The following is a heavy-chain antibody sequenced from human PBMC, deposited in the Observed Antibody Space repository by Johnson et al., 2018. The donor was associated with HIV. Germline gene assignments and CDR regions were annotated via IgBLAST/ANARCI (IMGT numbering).Heavy chain of an antibody. CDR2: INWNGGST. Sequence: VQLVESGGGVVRPGGSLRLSCAASGFTFDDYGMRWVRQAPGKGLEWVSGINWNGGSTGYADSVKGRFSIPRDNAKNFVYLQMKSLRAEATALYYCARDLGIAVAGQIGYDAFDIWGQGTMVTVSS. J-gene: IGHJ3*02. D-gene: IGHD6-19*01. CDR1: GFTFDDYG. V-gene: IGHV3-20*04. CDR3: ARDLGIAVAGQIGYDAFDI.